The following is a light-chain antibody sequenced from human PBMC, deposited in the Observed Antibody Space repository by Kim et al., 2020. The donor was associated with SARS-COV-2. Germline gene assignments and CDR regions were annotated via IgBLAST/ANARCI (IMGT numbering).Light chain of an antibody. J-gene: IGKJ5*01. CDR1: QSVGIK. V-gene: IGKV3-15*01. Sequence: SPGEIETRSCRASQSVGIKLAWYQQKPGQAPRLLIYDASTRETGIPGRFSGSGSGTEFTLTIGSLQSEDFALYYCQQYHKWPGITFGQGTRLEIK. CDR2: DAS. CDR3: QQYHKWPGIT.